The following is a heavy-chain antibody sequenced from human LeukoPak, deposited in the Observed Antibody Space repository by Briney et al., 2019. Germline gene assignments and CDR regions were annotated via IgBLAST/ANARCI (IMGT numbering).Heavy chain of an antibody. Sequence: PGGSLRLSCAASGFTFSSYGVHWVRQAPGKGLEWLAVISYDGNNKYYADSVKGRFTISRDNSKSTLYLQMNSLRAEDTAVYYCARDSGPILEWLLYKAYYYYGMDVWGQGTTVTVSS. CDR3: ARDSGPILEWLLYKAYYYYGMDV. J-gene: IGHJ6*02. CDR1: GFTFSSYG. V-gene: IGHV3-30*03. D-gene: IGHD3-3*01. CDR2: ISYDGNNK.